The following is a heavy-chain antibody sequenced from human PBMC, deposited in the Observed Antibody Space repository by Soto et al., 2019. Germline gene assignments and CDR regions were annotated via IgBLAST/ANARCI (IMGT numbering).Heavy chain of an antibody. CDR3: AKGRLGDYYYYGMDV. CDR2: IGDRGTTT. J-gene: IGHJ6*02. D-gene: IGHD4-17*01. Sequence: EVQLLQSGGGLVQPGGSLRLSCVGSGFTFSRYAMIWVRQTPGKGLEWVSGIGDRGTTTYYADSVKGRFTISRDNSRNTRVLQMNSLRAEDTAVYYCAKGRLGDYYYYGMDVWGQGTTVTVS. V-gene: IGHV3-23*01. CDR1: GFTFSRYA.